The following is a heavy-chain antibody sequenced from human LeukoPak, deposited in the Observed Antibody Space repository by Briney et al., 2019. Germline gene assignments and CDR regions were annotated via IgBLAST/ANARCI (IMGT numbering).Heavy chain of an antibody. CDR3: AKGTGDTGYYFDY. V-gene: IGHV3-23*01. J-gene: IGHJ4*02. D-gene: IGHD1-1*01. CDR1: GFTFSSYA. CDR2: IRVRDET. Sequence: PGGSLRLSCAASGFTFSSYAMSWVRQAPGKGLEWVSGIRVRDETYYADSVKGRFTISRDKSDNTLYLQMSGLRAEDTAVYYCAKGTGDTGYYFDYWGQGTLVTVSS.